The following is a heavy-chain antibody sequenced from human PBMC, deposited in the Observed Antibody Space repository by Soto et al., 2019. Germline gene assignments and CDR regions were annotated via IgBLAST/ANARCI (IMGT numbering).Heavy chain of an antibody. D-gene: IGHD2-15*01. CDR3: ARALEGGYCSGGSCSTNFDY. Sequence: PXETLSLTCTVAGGSISSGDYYWSWIRQPPGKGLEWIGYIYYSGSTYYNPSLKSRVTISVDTSKNQFSLKLSSVTAADTAVYYCARALEGGYCSGGSCSTNFDYWGQGTLVTVSS. CDR1: GGSISSGDYY. V-gene: IGHV4-30-4*01. CDR2: IYYSGST. J-gene: IGHJ4*02.